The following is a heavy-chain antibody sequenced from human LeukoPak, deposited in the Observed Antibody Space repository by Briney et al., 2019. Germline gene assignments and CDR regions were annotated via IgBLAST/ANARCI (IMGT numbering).Heavy chain of an antibody. J-gene: IGHJ4*02. Sequence: GGSLRLSCAASGFPFSNHAMSWVRQPPGKGLEWVAAISNGNTYYADSVRGRFAISRDDSKNMVYLQMNSLRAEDTAVYYCARGVYYYDSSGYFDYWGQGTLVTVSS. V-gene: IGHV3-23*01. CDR3: ARGVYYYDSSGYFDY. CDR2: ISNGNT. D-gene: IGHD3-22*01. CDR1: GFPFSNHA.